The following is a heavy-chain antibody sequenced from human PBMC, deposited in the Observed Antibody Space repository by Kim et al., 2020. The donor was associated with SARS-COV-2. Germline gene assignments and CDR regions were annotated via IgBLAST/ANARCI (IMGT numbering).Heavy chain of an antibody. D-gene: IGHD1-26*01. CDR3: ALSDSGSYSPFDY. V-gene: IGHV3-30*02. Sequence: YADSVKGRFTISRDNSKNTLYLQMNSLRAEDTAVYYCALSDSGSYSPFDYWGQGTLVTVSS. J-gene: IGHJ4*02.